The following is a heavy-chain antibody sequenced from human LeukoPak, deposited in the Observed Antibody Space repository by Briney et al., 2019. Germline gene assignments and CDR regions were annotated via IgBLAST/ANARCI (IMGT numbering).Heavy chain of an antibody. CDR1: GFIFDNFA. CDR2: ISGSGGST. D-gene: IGHD3-22*01. CDR3: AKLTSITMKLYYFDY. V-gene: IGHV3-23*01. Sequence: GGSLRLSCSASGFIFDNFAMSWVRQAPGKGLEWVSAISGSGGSTYYADSVKGRFTISRDNSKNTLYLQMNSLRAEDTAVYYCAKLTSITMKLYYFDYWGQGTLVTVSS. J-gene: IGHJ4*02.